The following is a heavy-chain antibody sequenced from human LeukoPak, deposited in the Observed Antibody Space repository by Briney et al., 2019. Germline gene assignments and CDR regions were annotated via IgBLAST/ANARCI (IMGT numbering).Heavy chain of an antibody. J-gene: IGHJ6*02. CDR2: INSNSGDT. Sequence: SVTETCQATGYTFPAYYMHWVRQAAGQGLEWMGWINSNSGDTNYAQKFQGRVTMTRDTSTSTAYLELSRLRSDDTAVFYCARDGSMDVWGQGTTVTVSS. CDR1: GYTFPAYY. CDR3: ARDGSMDV. V-gene: IGHV1-2*02.